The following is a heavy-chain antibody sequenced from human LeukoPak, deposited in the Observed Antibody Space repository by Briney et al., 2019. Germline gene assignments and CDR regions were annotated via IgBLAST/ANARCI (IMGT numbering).Heavy chain of an antibody. D-gene: IGHD5-12*01. Sequence: PSETLSLTCTVSGGSISSYYWSWIRQPAGKGLEWIGRIYTSGSTNYNPSLKSRFTISVDTSKNQFSLKLSSVRAADTAVYYCAREGAPGVATYRRGLAFDPWGQGTLVTVSS. CDR3: AREGAPGVATYRRGLAFDP. CDR2: IYTSGST. CDR1: GGSISSYY. V-gene: IGHV4-4*07. J-gene: IGHJ5*02.